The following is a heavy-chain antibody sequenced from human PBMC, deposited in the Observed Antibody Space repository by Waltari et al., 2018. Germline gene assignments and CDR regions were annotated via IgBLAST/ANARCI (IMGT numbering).Heavy chain of an antibody. CDR3: ARNLNYYDSSGYTGDAFDI. Sequence: EVQLVQSGAEVKKPGESLKISCKGSGYSFTSYWIGWVRQMPGKGLDWMGIIYPGDSDTRYSPSFQGQVTISADKSISTAYLQWSSLKASDTAMYYCARNLNYYDSSGYTGDAFDIWGQGTMVTVSS. D-gene: IGHD3-22*01. V-gene: IGHV5-51*03. CDR1: GYSFTSYW. CDR2: IYPGDSDT. J-gene: IGHJ3*02.